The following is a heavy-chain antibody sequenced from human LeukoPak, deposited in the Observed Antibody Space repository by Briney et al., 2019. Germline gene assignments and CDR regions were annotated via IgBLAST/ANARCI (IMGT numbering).Heavy chain of an antibody. CDR1: GFTFDDYT. CDR2: ISWDGGST. V-gene: IGHV3-43D*03. Sequence: GGSLRLSCAASGFTFDDYTMHWVRQAPGKGLEWVSLISWDGGSTYYADSVKGRFTISRDNSKNSLYLQMNSLRAEDTAFYYCTKAASSSPGGFDPWGQGTLVTVSS. J-gene: IGHJ5*02. CDR3: TKAASSSPGGFDP.